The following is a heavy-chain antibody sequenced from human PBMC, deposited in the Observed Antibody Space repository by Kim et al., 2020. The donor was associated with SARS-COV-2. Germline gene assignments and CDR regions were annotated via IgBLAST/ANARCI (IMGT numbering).Heavy chain of an antibody. Sequence: GGSLRLSCAASGFTFSSYAMSWVRQAPGKGLEWVSAISGSGGSTYYADSVKGRFIISRGNSKNTLYLQMNSLRAEDTAVYYCAKASITMIVVAPDYWGQGTLVTVSS. J-gene: IGHJ4*02. V-gene: IGHV3-23*01. CDR1: GFTFSSYA. CDR2: ISGSGGST. D-gene: IGHD3-22*01. CDR3: AKASITMIVVAPDY.